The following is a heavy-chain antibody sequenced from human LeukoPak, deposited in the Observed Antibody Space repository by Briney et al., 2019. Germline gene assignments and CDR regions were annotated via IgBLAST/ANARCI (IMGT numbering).Heavy chain of an antibody. CDR1: GFTFSSYC. CDR3: AKDRRTNSYSSRWLDH. CDR2: ILYDGSNK. V-gene: IGHV3-30*18. D-gene: IGHD6-13*01. Sequence: GAFLRLSCAASGFTFSSYCMRWVRQAPSGGLEWVVFILYDGSNKYYADSVKGRFTISRDNSKNTLYLQMNSLRAEDTAVYYCAKDRRTNSYSSRWLDHWGQGTLVTVSS. J-gene: IGHJ4*02.